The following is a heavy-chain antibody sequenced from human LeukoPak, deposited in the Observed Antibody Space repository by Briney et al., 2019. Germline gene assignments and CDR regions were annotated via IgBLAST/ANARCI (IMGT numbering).Heavy chain of an antibody. V-gene: IGHV1-69*05. CDR2: IIPIFGTA. J-gene: IGHJ6*03. D-gene: IGHD6-13*01. CDR3: ARDGGTAAADHYYYMDV. CDR1: GGTFSSYA. Sequence: ASVKVSCKASGGTFSSYAISWVRQAPGQGLEWMGGIIPIFGTANYAQKFQGRVTITTGESTSTAYMELSSLRSEDTAVYYCARDGGTAAADHYYYMDVWGKGTTVTVSS.